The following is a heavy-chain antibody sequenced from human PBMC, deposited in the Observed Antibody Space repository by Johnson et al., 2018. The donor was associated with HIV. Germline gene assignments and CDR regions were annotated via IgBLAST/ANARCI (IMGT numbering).Heavy chain of an antibody. V-gene: IGHV3-53*01. Sequence: VQLVESGGGLIQPGGSLRLSCAASGLNVSSTYMSWVRQAPGKGLEWVSVMYRGGSTYYPDSVKGRFTISRDNSKNTLYIQMNSLRAEDTAVYYCARGSSSWYGVFDAFDIWGQGTMVTVSS. J-gene: IGHJ3*02. D-gene: IGHD6-13*01. CDR2: MYRGGST. CDR1: GLNVSSTY. CDR3: ARGSSSWYGVFDAFDI.